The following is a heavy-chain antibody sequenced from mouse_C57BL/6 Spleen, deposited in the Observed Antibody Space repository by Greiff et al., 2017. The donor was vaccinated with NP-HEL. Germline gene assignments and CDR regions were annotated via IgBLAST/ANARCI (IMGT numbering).Heavy chain of an antibody. CDR1: GYTFTSYW. J-gene: IGHJ2*01. CDR2: INPSSGYT. Sequence: QVQLQQSGAELAKPGASVKLSCKASGYTFTSYWMHWVKQRPGQGLEWIGYINPSSGYTKYNQKFKDKATLTADKSSSTAYMQLSSLTYEDSAVYYCARGHVHSNYAFDYWGQGTTLTVSS. V-gene: IGHV1-7*01. D-gene: IGHD2-5*01. CDR3: ARGHVHSNYAFDY.